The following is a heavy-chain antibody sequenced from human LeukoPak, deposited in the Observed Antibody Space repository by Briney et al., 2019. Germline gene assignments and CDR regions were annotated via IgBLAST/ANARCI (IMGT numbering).Heavy chain of an antibody. V-gene: IGHV4-39*02. J-gene: IGHJ6*03. CDR3: AREREAGTGDYYYYMDV. CDR2: IYYSGST. D-gene: IGHD6-19*01. CDR1: GGSIGSSSYY. Sequence: PSETLSLTCTVSGGSIGSSSYYWGWIRQPPGKGLEWIGSIYYSGSTYYNPSLKSRVTISVDTSKNQFSLKLSSVTAADTAVYYCAREREAGTGDYYYYMDVWGKGTTVTVSS.